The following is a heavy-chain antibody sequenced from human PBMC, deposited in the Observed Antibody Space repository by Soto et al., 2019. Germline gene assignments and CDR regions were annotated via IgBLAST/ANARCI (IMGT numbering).Heavy chain of an antibody. V-gene: IGHV3-64D*08. Sequence: EVQLVESGGGLVQPGGSLTLSCSASGFSFSSYAIHWVRQAPGKGLEYVAVIASHGGSTYYSDSVKGRFTTSRDNSKNTLDLQMGRLRAEDSAVYYCVKGLTPNCHYPGMDVWCHGPTVTGSS. CDR3: VKGLTPNCHYPGMDV. J-gene: IGHJ6*02. CDR1: GFSFSSYA. D-gene: IGHD7-27*01. CDR2: IASHGGST.